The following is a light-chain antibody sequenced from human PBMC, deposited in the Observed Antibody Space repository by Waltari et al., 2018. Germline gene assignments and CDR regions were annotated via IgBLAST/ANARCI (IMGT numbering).Light chain of an antibody. V-gene: IGKV4-1*01. Sequence: DIVMTQSPDSLAVSLGERPTINCKSSQSVLYSSNNKNYLACYQPKPGQPPKLLIYWASTRESGVRDRVSGSGSGTDFTLTSSSLQAEDVGVYYCHQYHSGHTFCQGTKLEI. CDR1: QSVLYSSNNKNY. CDR2: WAS. CDR3: HQYHSGHT. J-gene: IGKJ2*01.